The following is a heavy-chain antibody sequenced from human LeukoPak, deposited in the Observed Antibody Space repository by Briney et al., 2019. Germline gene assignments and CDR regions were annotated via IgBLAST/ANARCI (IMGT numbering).Heavy chain of an antibody. V-gene: IGHV4-34*01. J-gene: IGHJ5*02. D-gene: IGHD6-19*01. Sequence: PSETLSLTCAVYGGSFSGYYWSWIRQPPGKGLEWIGEINHSGSTNYNPSLKSRVTISVDTSKNQFSLKLSSVTAADTAVYYCARGPRGYRQWLVPGNWFDPWGQGTLVTVSS. CDR2: INHSGST. CDR1: GGSFSGYY. CDR3: ARGPRGYRQWLVPGNWFDP.